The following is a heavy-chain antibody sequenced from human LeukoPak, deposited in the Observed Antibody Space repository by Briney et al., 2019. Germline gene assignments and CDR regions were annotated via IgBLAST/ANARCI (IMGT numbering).Heavy chain of an antibody. CDR2: IYYSGST. Sequence: PSQALSLTCTVSGGSISSGGSYWSWIRQHPGKGLEWIGYIYYSGSTYYNPSLKSRVTISVDTSKNQFSLKLSSVTAADTAVYYCARGAYGSGSYYKENYYFDYWGQGTLVTVSS. CDR3: ARGAYGSGSYYKENYYFDY. D-gene: IGHD3-10*01. J-gene: IGHJ4*02. CDR1: GGSISSGGSY. V-gene: IGHV4-31*03.